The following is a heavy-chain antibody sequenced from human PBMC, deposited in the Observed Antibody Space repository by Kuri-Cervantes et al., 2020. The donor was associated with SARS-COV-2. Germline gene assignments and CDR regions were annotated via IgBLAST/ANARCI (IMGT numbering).Heavy chain of an antibody. CDR3: ARAGSHGDEGDY. Sequence: SVKVSCKASGGTFSSYAISWVRQAPGQGLEWMGGIIPIFGAANYAQKFQGRVTITADESTSTAYMELSSLRSEDTAVYYCARAGSHGDEGDYWGQGTLVTVSS. V-gene: IGHV1-69*13. CDR2: IIPIFGAA. J-gene: IGHJ4*02. CDR1: GGTFSSYA. D-gene: IGHD7-27*01.